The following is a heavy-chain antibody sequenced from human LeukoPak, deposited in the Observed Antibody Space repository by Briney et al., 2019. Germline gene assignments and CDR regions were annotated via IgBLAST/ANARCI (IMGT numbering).Heavy chain of an antibody. CDR1: GFTFSSYV. D-gene: IGHD3-22*01. V-gene: IGHV3-23*01. CDR3: AKGSGDSVGYYYRYYYYYMDV. J-gene: IGHJ6*03. Sequence: GGSLRLSCAASGFTFSSYVMSWVRQAPGKGLGWVSAISGSGGNTYYADSVKGRFTVSRDNSKNTLFLQMNSLRAEDTAVYFCAKGSGDSVGYYYRYYYYYMDVWGKGTTVTVSS. CDR2: ISGSGGNT.